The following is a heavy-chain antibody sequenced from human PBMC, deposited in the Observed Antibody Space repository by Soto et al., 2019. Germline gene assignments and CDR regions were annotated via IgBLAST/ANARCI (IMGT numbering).Heavy chain of an antibody. CDR3: ARPYVDTARVPFDY. Sequence: QLQLQESGPGLVKPSETLSLTCTVSGGSISSSSYYWGWIRQPPGKGLEWIGSIYYSGSTYYNPSLKSRVTISVDTSTTQFSLKLSSVTAADTAVYYCARPYVDTARVPFDYWGQGTLVTVSS. V-gene: IGHV4-39*01. D-gene: IGHD5-18*01. CDR1: GGSISSSSYY. CDR2: IYYSGST. J-gene: IGHJ4*02.